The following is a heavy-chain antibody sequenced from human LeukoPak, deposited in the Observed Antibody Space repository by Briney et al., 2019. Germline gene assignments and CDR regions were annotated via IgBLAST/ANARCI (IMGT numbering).Heavy chain of an antibody. CDR3: ATQSIEDAFDI. CDR2: INPNSSGT. Sequence: GASVKVSCAASGYTFTGYYMHWVRQAPGQGLEWMGWINPNSSGTNYAQKFQGRVTMTRDTSISTAYMVLSRLRSDATAEYYCATQSIEDAFDIWGQGTMVTVSS. D-gene: IGHD3-22*01. CDR1: GYTFTGYY. J-gene: IGHJ3*02. V-gene: IGHV1-2*02.